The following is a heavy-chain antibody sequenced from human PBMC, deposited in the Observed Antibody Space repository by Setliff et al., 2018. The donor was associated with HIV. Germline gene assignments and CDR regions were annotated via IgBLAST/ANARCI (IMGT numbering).Heavy chain of an antibody. Sequence: SETLSLTCTVSGGSISSYYWTWIRQPAGKGLEWIGRIGPIYTSGSTKYNPSLKSRVTISVDTSRNQFSLNLSSVTAADTAVYFCARGRLRTTMIVVTTHGALDIWGQGTVVTVSS. CDR1: GGSISSYY. CDR3: ARGRLRTTMIVVTTHGALDI. CDR2: IGPIYTSGST. J-gene: IGHJ3*02. V-gene: IGHV4-4*07. D-gene: IGHD3-22*01.